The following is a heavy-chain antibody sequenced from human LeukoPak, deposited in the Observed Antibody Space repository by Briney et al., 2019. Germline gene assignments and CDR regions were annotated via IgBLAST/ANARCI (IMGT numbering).Heavy chain of an antibody. D-gene: IGHD3-10*01. J-gene: IGHJ4*02. CDR3: AKEWARFGERENFFDY. CDR1: GFTFSSYE. V-gene: IGHV3-48*03. Sequence: GGSLRLSCAASGFTFSSYEMNWVRQAPGKGLEWVSYISSSGSTIYYADSVKGRFTISRDNSKNTLYLQMNSLRAEDTAVYYCAKEWARFGERENFFDYWGQGTLVTVSS. CDR2: ISSSGSTI.